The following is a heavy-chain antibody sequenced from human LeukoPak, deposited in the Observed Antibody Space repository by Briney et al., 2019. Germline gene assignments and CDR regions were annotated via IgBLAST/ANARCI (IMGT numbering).Heavy chain of an antibody. Sequence: PSETLSLTCTVSGGSISSSSYYWGWIRQPPGKGLEWIGSIYYSGSTYYNPSLKSRVTISVDTSKNQFSLKLSSVTAADTAVYYCARHGLLWFGELSPYYFDYWGQGTLVTVSS. CDR1: GGSISSSSYY. CDR3: ARHGLLWFGELSPYYFDY. D-gene: IGHD3-10*01. CDR2: IYYSGST. J-gene: IGHJ4*02. V-gene: IGHV4-39*01.